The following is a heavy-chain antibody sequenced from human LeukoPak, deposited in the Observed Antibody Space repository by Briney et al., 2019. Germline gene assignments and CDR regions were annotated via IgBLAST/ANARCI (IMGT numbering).Heavy chain of an antibody. CDR3: ARDLGGEDCTSTSCYFGWFDP. Sequence: ASVKVSCKATGYTFTGYYMHWVRQAPGQGLEWMGWINPNSGGTNYAQKFQGRVTMTRDTSISTAYMELSRLRSDDTAVYYCARDLGGEDCTSTSCYFGWFDPWGQGTLVTVSS. D-gene: IGHD2-2*01. V-gene: IGHV1-2*02. CDR2: INPNSGGT. J-gene: IGHJ5*02. CDR1: GYTFTGYY.